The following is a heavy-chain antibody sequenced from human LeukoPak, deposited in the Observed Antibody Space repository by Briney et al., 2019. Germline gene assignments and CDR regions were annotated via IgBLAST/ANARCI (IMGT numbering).Heavy chain of an antibody. CDR3: AREGVVVSAAVDY. CDR2: ISTSGSTI. V-gene: IGHV3-48*03. Sequence: GGSLRLSCAASGFTFSNYEMNWVRQAPGKGLEWVSYISTSGSTIYYADSVKGRFTISRDNAKNSLYLQMNSLRAEDTAVYYCAREGVVVSAAVDYWGQGTLVTVSS. D-gene: IGHD2-2*01. J-gene: IGHJ4*02. CDR1: GFTFSNYE.